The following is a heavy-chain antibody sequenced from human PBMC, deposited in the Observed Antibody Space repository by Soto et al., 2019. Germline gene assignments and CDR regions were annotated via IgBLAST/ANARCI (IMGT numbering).Heavy chain of an antibody. Sequence: ASVKVSCKASGYTFTSYAMHWVRQAPGQRLEWMGWINAGNSDTTYSQKFQDRVTITSDTSASTAYMELTSLRSDDTAVYYCARDWKYFYDSTGYYSDWFDPWGQGTLVTVSS. CDR2: INAGNSDT. J-gene: IGHJ5*02. V-gene: IGHV1-3*01. CDR1: GYTFTSYA. D-gene: IGHD3-22*01. CDR3: ARDWKYFYDSTGYYSDWFDP.